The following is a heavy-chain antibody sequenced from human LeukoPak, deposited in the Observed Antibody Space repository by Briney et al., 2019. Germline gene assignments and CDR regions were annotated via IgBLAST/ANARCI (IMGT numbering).Heavy chain of an antibody. J-gene: IGHJ4*02. V-gene: IGHV4-31*03. Sequence: SQTLSLTCTVSGDSISSGAYYWSWIRQHPGKGLEWIGYIYHSGSAYYNPSLESRVTISVDTSNNQLSLRLSSVAAADTAVYYCARGVYGTAKGGLDDWGQGTLVTVSS. D-gene: IGHD3-10*01. CDR1: GDSISSGAYY. CDR3: ARGVYGTAKGGLDD. CDR2: IYHSGSA.